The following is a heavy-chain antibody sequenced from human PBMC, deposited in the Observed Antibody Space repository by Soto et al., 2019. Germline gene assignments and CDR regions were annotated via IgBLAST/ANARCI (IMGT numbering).Heavy chain of an antibody. CDR2: ISHSGAT. CDR3: ARDFKAPNDAWAFDY. CDR1: GASISSSEW. Sequence: QVQLQESGPGLVMPSGTLSLTCAVSGASISSSEWWNWVRQPPGKGLEWIGEISHSGATIYNPSLQSRVTLSVDESQTHFSLKLTSVTAADTAVYFCARDFKAPNDAWAFDYWGQGTLVTVSS. D-gene: IGHD3-16*01. J-gene: IGHJ4*02. V-gene: IGHV4-4*02.